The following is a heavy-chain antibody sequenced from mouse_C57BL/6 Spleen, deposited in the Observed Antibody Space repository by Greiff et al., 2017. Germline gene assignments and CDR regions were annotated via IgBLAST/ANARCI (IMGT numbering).Heavy chain of an antibody. CDR2: ISYSGST. Sequence: EVQLQESGPGMVKPSQSLSLTCTVTGYSITSGYDWHWLRHFPGNKLEWMGYISYSGSTNYNPSLKSRISITHDTSKNHFFLKLNSVTTEDTATYYCARGLYDGYYVGFAYWGQGTLVTVSA. CDR1: GYSITSGYD. J-gene: IGHJ3*01. V-gene: IGHV3-1*01. D-gene: IGHD2-3*01. CDR3: ARGLYDGYYVGFAY.